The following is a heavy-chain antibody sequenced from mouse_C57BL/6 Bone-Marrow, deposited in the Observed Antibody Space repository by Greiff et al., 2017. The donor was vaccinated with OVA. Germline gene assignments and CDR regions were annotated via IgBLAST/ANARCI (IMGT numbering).Heavy chain of an antibody. D-gene: IGHD1-1*01. Sequence: VQLQQSGPELVKPGASVKISCKASGYAFSGSWMNWVKQRPGKGLEWIGRIYPGDGDTNYNGKFKGKATLTADKSSSTAYMQLSSLTSEDSAVYFCARSHYYGSSYEGYFDYWGQGTTLTVSS. V-gene: IGHV1-82*01. CDR3: ARSHYYGSSYEGYFDY. CDR2: IYPGDGDT. J-gene: IGHJ2*01. CDR1: GYAFSGSW.